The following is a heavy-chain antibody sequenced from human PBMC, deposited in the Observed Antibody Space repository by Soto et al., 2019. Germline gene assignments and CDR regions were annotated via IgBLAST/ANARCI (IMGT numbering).Heavy chain of an antibody. J-gene: IGHJ3*02. D-gene: IGHD3-10*01. CDR3: AKARVRGVIAFDI. CDR1: GFTFSSYA. CDR2: ISWNSGSI. Sequence: GGSLRLSCAASGFTFSSYAMSWVRQAPGKGLEWVSGISWNSGSIGYADSVKGRFTISRDNAKNSLYLQMNSLRAEDTALYYCAKARVRGVIAFDIWGQGTMVTVSS. V-gene: IGHV3-9*01.